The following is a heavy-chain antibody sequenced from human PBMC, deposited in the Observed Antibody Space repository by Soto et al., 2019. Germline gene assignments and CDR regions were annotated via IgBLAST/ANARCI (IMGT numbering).Heavy chain of an antibody. CDR3: AKDLTRDYNILTGIAWG. V-gene: IGHV3-30*18. Sequence: QVLLVESGGGVVQPGRSLRLSCAASGFMFSNYGMHWVRQSPGKGLEWVAAISYDGSNEFHADSVKGRFIISRDNSKNTLYLRMSSLRAEDTAVYYCAKDLTRDYNILTGIAWGWGQGTLVTVSS. CDR2: ISYDGSNE. CDR1: GFMFSNYG. D-gene: IGHD3-9*01. J-gene: IGHJ4*02.